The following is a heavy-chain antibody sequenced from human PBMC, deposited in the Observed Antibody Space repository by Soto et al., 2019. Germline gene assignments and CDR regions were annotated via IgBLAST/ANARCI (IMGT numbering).Heavy chain of an antibody. J-gene: IGHJ4*02. CDR2: IRSKANSYAT. CDR3: TSSHYYDSSGYYSRAY. D-gene: IGHD3-22*01. CDR1: VFTFSGSA. V-gene: IGHV3-73*01. Sequence: HPGGSLRLSCAASVFTFSGSAMHWVRQASGKGLEWVGRIRSKANSYATAYAASVKGRFTISRDDSKNTAYLQMNSLKTEDTAVYYCTSSHYYDSSGYYSRAYWGQGTLVTVSS.